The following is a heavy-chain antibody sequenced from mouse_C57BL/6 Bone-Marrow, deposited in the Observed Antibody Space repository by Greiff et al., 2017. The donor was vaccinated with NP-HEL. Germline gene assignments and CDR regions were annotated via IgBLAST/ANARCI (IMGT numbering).Heavy chain of an antibody. CDR2: ISSGGSYT. Sequence: EVMLVESGGDLVKPGGSLKLSCAASGFTFSSYGMSLVRQTPYKRLEWVATISSGGSYTSYPDSVKGRFTISRDNAKNTLYLQMSSLKSEDTAMYYCARRWAMDYWGQGTSVTVSS. J-gene: IGHJ4*01. CDR3: ARRWAMDY. CDR1: GFTFSSYG. V-gene: IGHV5-6*02.